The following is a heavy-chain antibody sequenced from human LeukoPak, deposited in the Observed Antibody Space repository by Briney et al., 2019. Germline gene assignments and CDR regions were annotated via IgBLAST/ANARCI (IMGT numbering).Heavy chain of an antibody. Sequence: GGSLRLSCAASGFTFDDYAMHWVRQAPGKGLEWVSGISWNSGSIGYADSVKGRFTISRDNAKNSLYLQVNSLRAEDTALYYCAKDIISALRVAAFDIWGQGTMVTVSS. D-gene: IGHD2-8*02. J-gene: IGHJ3*02. CDR3: AKDIISALRVAAFDI. CDR1: GFTFDDYA. CDR2: ISWNSGSI. V-gene: IGHV3-9*01.